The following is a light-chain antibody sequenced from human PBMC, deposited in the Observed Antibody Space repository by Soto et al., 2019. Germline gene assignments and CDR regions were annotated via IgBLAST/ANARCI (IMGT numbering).Light chain of an antibody. J-gene: IGLJ1*01. CDR3: SSYTGSSTLYV. Sequence: QSALTQPASVSGSPGQSITISCTGTSSDVGDYDYVSWHQQHPGKAPKLMIYEVSKRPSGVSNRFSGSKSGDTASLTISGLQAEDEADYYCSSYTGSSTLYVFGTGTKVTVL. CDR1: SSDVGDYDY. CDR2: EVS. V-gene: IGLV2-14*01.